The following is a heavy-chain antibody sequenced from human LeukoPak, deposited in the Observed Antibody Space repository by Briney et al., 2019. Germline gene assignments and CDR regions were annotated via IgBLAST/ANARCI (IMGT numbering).Heavy chain of an antibody. CDR3: ARGTQKYSSSSEGY. J-gene: IGHJ4*02. V-gene: IGHV1-18*01. CDR2: ISAYNGNT. D-gene: IGHD6-6*01. CDR1: GYTFTSYG. Sequence: GASVKVSCKASGYTFTSYGISWVRQAPGQGLEWMGWISAYNGNTNYAQKFQGRVTMSRDTSISTAYMELSRLRSDDTAVYYCARGTQKYSSSSEGYWGQGTLVTVSS.